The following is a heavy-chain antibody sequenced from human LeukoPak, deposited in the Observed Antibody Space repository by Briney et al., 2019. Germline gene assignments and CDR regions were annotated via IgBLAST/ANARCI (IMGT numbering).Heavy chain of an antibody. CDR3: ARDTPGYCSSTSCPLYAFDI. Sequence: GGSLRLSCAASGFTFSDYQISWIRQAPGKGLEWVSYISSGSSYTNYAVSVKGRFTISRDDAKNSLYLQMNSPRAEDTAIYYCARDTPGYCSSTSCPLYAFDIWGQGTMVTVSS. CDR1: GFTFSDYQ. J-gene: IGHJ3*02. D-gene: IGHD2-2*03. CDR2: ISSGSSYT. V-gene: IGHV3-11*05.